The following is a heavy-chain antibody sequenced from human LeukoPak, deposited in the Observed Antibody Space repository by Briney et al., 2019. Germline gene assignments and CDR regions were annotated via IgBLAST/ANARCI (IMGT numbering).Heavy chain of an antibody. CDR1: GFTFSSYA. J-gene: IGHJ4*02. D-gene: IGHD2-2*01. CDR3: AREDIVVVPAAHYGV. Sequence: PGGSLRLSCAASGFTFSSYAMHWGRQAPGKGLEWVAVISYDGSNKYYADSGKGRFTISRDNSKNTLFLQMNSLRAEDTAVYYCAREDIVVVPAAHYGVWGQGTLVTVSS. V-gene: IGHV3-30-3*01. CDR2: ISYDGSNK.